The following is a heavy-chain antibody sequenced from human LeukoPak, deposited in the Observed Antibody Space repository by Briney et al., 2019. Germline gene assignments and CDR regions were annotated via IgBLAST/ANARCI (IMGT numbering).Heavy chain of an antibody. CDR3: ARHSMSAFRVVVEGWFDP. Sequence: PSETLSLTCTVSGYSISSGYYWGWIRQPPGKGLEWIGSIYHSGSTYYNPSLKSRVTISVDTSKNQFSLKLSSVTAADTAVYYCARHSMSAFRVVVEGWFDPWGQGTLVTVSS. J-gene: IGHJ5*02. V-gene: IGHV4-38-2*02. CDR1: GYSISSGYY. D-gene: IGHD2-15*01. CDR2: IYHSGST.